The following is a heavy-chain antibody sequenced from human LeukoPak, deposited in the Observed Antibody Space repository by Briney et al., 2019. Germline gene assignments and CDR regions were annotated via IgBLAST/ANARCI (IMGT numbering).Heavy chain of an antibody. CDR2: IIPIFGTA. CDR3: ARGSQDSSGYYYVGFDY. V-gene: IGHV1-69*05. CDR1: GGTFSSYA. J-gene: IGHJ4*02. Sequence: SVKVSCKASGGTFSSYAISWVRQAPGQGLEWMGGIIPIFGTAHYAQKFQGRVTITTDESTSTAYMELSSLRSEDTAVYYCARGSQDSSGYYYVGFDYWGQGTLVTVSS. D-gene: IGHD3-22*01.